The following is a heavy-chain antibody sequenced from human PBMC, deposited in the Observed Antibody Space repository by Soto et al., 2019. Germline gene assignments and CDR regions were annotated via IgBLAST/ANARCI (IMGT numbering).Heavy chain of an antibody. J-gene: IGHJ5*02. CDR3: AHSGTGTAGYFDP. CDR1: GFSLSTSGVG. Sequence: SGPTQVNPTQTLTLTCTFCGFSLSTSGVGVGWIRQPPGKALEWLALIYWNDDKCYSPSLKSRLTITKETTKNQVVLTMNNMDPVDTATYYCAHSGTGTAGYFDPWGQGALVTVSS. D-gene: IGHD3-10*01. V-gene: IGHV2-5*01. CDR2: IYWNDDK.